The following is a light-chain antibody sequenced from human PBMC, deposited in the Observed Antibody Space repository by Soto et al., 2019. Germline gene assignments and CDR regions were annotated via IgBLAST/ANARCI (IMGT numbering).Light chain of an antibody. Sequence: DVVMTQSPLSLPVTLGQPASISCRSSQSLVHSDGNTYLNWYQQRPGQSPRRLIYKVSNRDSGVPDRCSGSASGSHFTLKISRVEAEDVGVYYCMQGTHWPYTFGQGTKLEIK. V-gene: IGKV2-30*02. CDR1: QSLVHSDGNTY. CDR2: KVS. J-gene: IGKJ2*01. CDR3: MQGTHWPYT.